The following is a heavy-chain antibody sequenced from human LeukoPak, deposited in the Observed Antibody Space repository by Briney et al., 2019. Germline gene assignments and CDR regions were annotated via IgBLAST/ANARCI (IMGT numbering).Heavy chain of an antibody. V-gene: IGHV3-23*01. J-gene: IGHJ4*02. CDR3: AKASSRQWLVRVYFDY. CDR2: ISGSGGST. CDR1: GFTFSSYA. Sequence: GGSLRLSCAASGFTFSSYAMSWVRQAPGKGLEWVSAISGSGGSTYYADSVKGRFTISRDNSKNTLYLQMNSLRAEDTAVYYCAKASSRQWLVRVYFDYWGQGTLVTVSS. D-gene: IGHD6-19*01.